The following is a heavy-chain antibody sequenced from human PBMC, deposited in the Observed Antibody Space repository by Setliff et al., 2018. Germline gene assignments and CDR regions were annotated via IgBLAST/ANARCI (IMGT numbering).Heavy chain of an antibody. CDR2: ISGYNGNT. D-gene: IGHD3-3*01. V-gene: IGHV1-18*01. J-gene: IGHJ4*02. CDR1: GFMFYTFG. CDR3: ARSSAPSVVLAADFDF. Sequence: ASVKVSCKTPGFMFYTFGFSWVRHVPEQGFEWMGCISGYNGNTNYAQKFQDRVTVAMDTSTSTVYMELRSLRSDDTAVYYCARSSAPSVVLAADFDFWGLGTPVTV.